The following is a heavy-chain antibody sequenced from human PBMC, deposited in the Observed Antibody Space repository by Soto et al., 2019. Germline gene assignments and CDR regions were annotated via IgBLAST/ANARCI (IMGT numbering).Heavy chain of an antibody. V-gene: IGHV1-8*01. CDR3: ARINLNYYNSSGYPVSTPYYFDY. CDR1: GYTFSSYD. Sequence: ASAKVSCKASGYTFSSYDITSVRQATGQGLEWMGRMNPNSCNTGYAQKFQGRVTMTRNTSISTAYMELSSLRSEDTAVYYCARINLNYYNSSGYPVSTPYYFDYWGQGTLVTVSS. J-gene: IGHJ4*02. CDR2: MNPNSCNT. D-gene: IGHD3-22*01.